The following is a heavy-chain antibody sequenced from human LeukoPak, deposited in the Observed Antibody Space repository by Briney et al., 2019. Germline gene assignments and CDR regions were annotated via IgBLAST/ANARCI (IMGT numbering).Heavy chain of an antibody. D-gene: IGHD2-15*01. CDR2: IIPIFGTA. CDR3: ARSTVVVVAALNWFDP. V-gene: IGHV1-69*05. J-gene: IGHJ5*02. Sequence: ASVKVSCKASGGTSSSYAISWVRQAPGQGLEWMGRIIPIFGTANYAQKFQGRVTITTDESTSTAYMELSSLRSEDTAVYYCARSTVVVVAALNWFDPWGQGTLVTVSS. CDR1: GGTSSSYA.